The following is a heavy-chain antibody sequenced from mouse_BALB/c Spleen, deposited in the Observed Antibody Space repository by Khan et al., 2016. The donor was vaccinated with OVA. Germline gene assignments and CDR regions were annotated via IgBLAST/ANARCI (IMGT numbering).Heavy chain of an antibody. J-gene: IGHJ4*01. D-gene: IGHD1-1*01. CDR2: ISSANNI. Sequence: EVELVEPGGGLVKPGGSLKLSCAASGFTFNKYAMSWVRQTPEKRLEWVAPISSANNIHYPDSVKGQFTISRDNARSILYLEMSSLRSEDTARYYCERGYYYKEKDDWGQGSSSTISA. V-gene: IGHV5-6-5*01. CDR3: ERGYYYKEKDD. CDR1: GFTFNKYA.